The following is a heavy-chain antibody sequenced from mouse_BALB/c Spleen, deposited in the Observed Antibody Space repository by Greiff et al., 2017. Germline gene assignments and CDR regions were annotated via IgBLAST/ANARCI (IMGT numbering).Heavy chain of an antibody. J-gene: IGHJ4*01. CDR1: GYTFTSYT. CDR3: ARDYGNYVGGAMDY. D-gene: IGHD2-1*01. Sequence: VQLQQSAAELARPGASVKMSCKASGYTFTSYTMHWVKQRPGQGLEWIGYINPSSGYTEYNQKFKDKTTLTADKSSSTAYMQLSSLTSEDSAVYYCARDYGNYVGGAMDYWGQGTSVTVSS. CDR2: INPSSGYT. V-gene: IGHV1-4*02.